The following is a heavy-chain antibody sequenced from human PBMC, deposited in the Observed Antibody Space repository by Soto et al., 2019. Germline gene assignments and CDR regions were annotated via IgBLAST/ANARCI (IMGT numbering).Heavy chain of an antibody. V-gene: IGHV3-21*01. Sequence: GGSLRLSCAASGFTFSSYSMNWVRQAPGKGLEWVSSISSSSGSIYYADSVKGRFTISRDNAKNSLYLQMNSLRAEDTAVYYCAELHSSSINIWGQGIMVTVSS. D-gene: IGHD6-13*01. CDR1: GFTFSSYS. CDR3: AELHSSSINI. CDR2: ISSSSGSI. J-gene: IGHJ3*02.